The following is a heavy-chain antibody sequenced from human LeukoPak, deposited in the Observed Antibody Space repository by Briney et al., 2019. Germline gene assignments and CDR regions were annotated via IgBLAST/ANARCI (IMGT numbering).Heavy chain of an antibody. Sequence: ASVKVSCKASGYSFSDKYMHWVRQAPGQGLEWMGWISAYNGNTNYAQKLQGRVTMTTDTSTSTAYMELRSLRSDDTAVYYCARDSGWFDPWGQGTLVTVSS. CDR1: GYSFSDKY. J-gene: IGHJ5*02. CDR3: ARDSGWFDP. V-gene: IGHV1-18*01. CDR2: ISAYNGNT. D-gene: IGHD7-27*01.